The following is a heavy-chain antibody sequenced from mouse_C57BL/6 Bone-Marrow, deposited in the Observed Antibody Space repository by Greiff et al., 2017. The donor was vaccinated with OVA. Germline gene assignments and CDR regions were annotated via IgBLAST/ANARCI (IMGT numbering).Heavy chain of an antibody. J-gene: IGHJ1*03. D-gene: IGHD1-1*01. CDR1: GFNIKDDY. CDR2: IDPENGDT. V-gene: IGHV14-4*01. CDR3: TTYYGSSYPYWYFDV. Sequence: VQLQQSGAELVRPGASVKLSCTASGFNIKDDYMHWVKQRPEQGLEWIGWIDPENGDTEYASKFQGKAPITADTSSNTAYLQLSILTSEDTAVYYCTTYYGSSYPYWYFDVWGTGTTVTVSS.